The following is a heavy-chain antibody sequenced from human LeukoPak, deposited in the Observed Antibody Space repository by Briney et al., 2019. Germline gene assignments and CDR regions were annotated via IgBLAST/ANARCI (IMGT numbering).Heavy chain of an antibody. Sequence: SETLSLTCAVSGASISSHYWSWIRQPPGKGLESIGYTSGSISDNPSLKSRVAVPVDPSQNQVSLSLTSVTAADTAVYYCARVLAMFGLDTTDFYMDVWGKGTTVTVSS. CDR1: GASISSHY. CDR2: TSGSI. D-gene: IGHD3/OR15-3a*01. J-gene: IGHJ6*03. V-gene: IGHV4-59*11. CDR3: ARVLAMFGLDTTDFYMDV.